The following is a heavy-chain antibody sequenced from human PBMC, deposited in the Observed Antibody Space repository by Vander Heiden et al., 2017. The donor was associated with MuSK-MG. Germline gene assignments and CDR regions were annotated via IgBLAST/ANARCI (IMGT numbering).Heavy chain of an antibody. CDR1: GLTFSSYG. CDR2: ISYDGSNK. J-gene: IGHJ4*02. V-gene: IGHV3-30*18. Sequence: QVQLVESGGGVVQPGRSLRPSCARSGLTFSSYGMHWVRQAPGKGLEWVAVISYDGSNKYYADSVKGRFTISRDNSKNTLYLQINSLRAEDTAVYYCAKVLSAFVVVTAGDYWGQGTLVTVSS. CDR3: AKVLSAFVVVTAGDY. D-gene: IGHD2-21*02.